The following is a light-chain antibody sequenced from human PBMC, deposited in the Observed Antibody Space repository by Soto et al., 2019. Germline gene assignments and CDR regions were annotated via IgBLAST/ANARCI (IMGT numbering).Light chain of an antibody. Sequence: SVLTQPPSASGSPGQSVTISCTGTSGDVGGHNFVSWYQFHPGKAPKLIIYEVSKRPSGVPNRFSGSKSDNTASLTVSGLQAEDEADYFCSSYAGTNKVFGGGTQLTVL. J-gene: IGLJ3*02. V-gene: IGLV2-8*01. CDR3: SSYAGTNKV. CDR2: EVS. CDR1: SGDVGGHNF.